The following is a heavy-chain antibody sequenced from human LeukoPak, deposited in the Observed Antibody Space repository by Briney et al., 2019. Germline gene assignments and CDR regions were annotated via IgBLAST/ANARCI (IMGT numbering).Heavy chain of an antibody. D-gene: IGHD6-19*01. V-gene: IGHV3-33*01. Sequence: GGSLRLSCAASGFTFSTYGMHWVRQAPGKGLEWVAVIWFDGSNQYYVDSVRSRFSISRDNSKNTLYLQMNTLRAEDTGVYYCARDRGSGDSFDLWGRGTLVTVSS. CDR2: IWFDGSNQ. J-gene: IGHJ2*01. CDR1: GFTFSTYG. CDR3: ARDRGSGDSFDL.